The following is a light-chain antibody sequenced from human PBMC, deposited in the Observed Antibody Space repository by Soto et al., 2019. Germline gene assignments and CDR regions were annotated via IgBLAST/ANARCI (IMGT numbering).Light chain of an antibody. CDR1: SSDVGAYDY. V-gene: IGLV2-14*01. Sequence: QSVLTQPASVSGSPGQSITISCTGTSSDVGAYDYVSWYQLNPGKAPKLIISEVSDRPSGVSNRFSGSKSGNTASLTISGLQAEDEADYFCSSYTTTNTLWVFGGGTKLTVL. CDR3: SSYTTTNTLWV. CDR2: EVS. J-gene: IGLJ3*02.